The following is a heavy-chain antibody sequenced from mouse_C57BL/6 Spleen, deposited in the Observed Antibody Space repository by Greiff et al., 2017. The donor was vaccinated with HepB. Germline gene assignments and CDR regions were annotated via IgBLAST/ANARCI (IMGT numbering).Heavy chain of an antibody. V-gene: IGHV1-22*01. CDR3: ARSSYYGLYFDY. CDR2: INPNNGGT. J-gene: IGHJ2*01. Sequence: VQLQQSGPELVKPGASVKMSCKASGYTFTDYNMHWVKQSHGKSLEWIGYINPNNGGTSYNQKFKGKATLTVNKSSSTAYMELRSLTSEDSAVYYCARSSYYGLYFDYWGQGTTLTVSS. D-gene: IGHD1-1*01. CDR1: GYTFTDYN.